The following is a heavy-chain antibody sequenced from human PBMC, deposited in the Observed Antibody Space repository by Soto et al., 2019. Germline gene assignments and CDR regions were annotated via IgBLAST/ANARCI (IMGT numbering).Heavy chain of an antibody. V-gene: IGHV4-34*01. CDR1: GGSFSGYY. D-gene: IGHD2-2*01. CDR2: INHSGST. J-gene: IGHJ4*02. Sequence: SETLSLTCAVYGGSFSGYYLSWIRQPPGKGLEWIGEINHSGSTNYNPSLKSRVTISVDTSKNQFSLKLSSVTAADTAVYYCARAAGGGYCSSTSCYGYCDYWGQGTLVTVS. CDR3: ARAAGGGYCSSTSCYGYCDY.